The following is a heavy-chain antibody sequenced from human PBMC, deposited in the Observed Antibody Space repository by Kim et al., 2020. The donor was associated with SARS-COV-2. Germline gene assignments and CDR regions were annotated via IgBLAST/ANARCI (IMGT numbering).Heavy chain of an antibody. D-gene: IGHD2-2*01. Sequence: GGSLRLSCAASGFTFSSYGMHWVRQAPGKGLEWVAVISYDGSNKYYADSVKGRFTISRDNSKNTLYLQMNSLRAEDTAVYYCARGAPSGYCSSTSCFYPEGYYYGMDVWGQGTTVTVSS. CDR1: GFTFSSYG. J-gene: IGHJ6*02. CDR3: ARGAPSGYCSSTSCFYPEGYYYGMDV. CDR2: ISYDGSNK. V-gene: IGHV3-33*05.